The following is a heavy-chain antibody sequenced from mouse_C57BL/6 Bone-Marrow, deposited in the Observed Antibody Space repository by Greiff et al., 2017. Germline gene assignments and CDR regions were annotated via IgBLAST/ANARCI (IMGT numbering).Heavy chain of an antibody. CDR3: ARGYYYGKGYFDV. Sequence: QVQLKESGAELVRPGTSVKVSCKASGYAFTNYLIEWVKQRPGQGLEWIGVINPGSGGTNYNEKFKGKATLTADKSSSTAYMQLSSLTSEDSAVYFCARGYYYGKGYFDVWGTGTTGTVSS. J-gene: IGHJ1*03. V-gene: IGHV1-54*01. CDR2: INPGSGGT. CDR1: GYAFTNYL. D-gene: IGHD1-1*01.